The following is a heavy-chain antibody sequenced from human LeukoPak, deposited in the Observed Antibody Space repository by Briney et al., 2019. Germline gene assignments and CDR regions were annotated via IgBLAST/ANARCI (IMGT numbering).Heavy chain of an antibody. Sequence: PGGSLRLSCAASGFTFSIYAMSWVRQPPGKGLEWIGSIYYSGNTYYTPSLKSRVTISVDTSKNQFSLKLNSVTAADTAVFYCARLWRSRNTFDIWGQGTMVTVSS. D-gene: IGHD2/OR15-2a*01. CDR2: IYYSGNT. J-gene: IGHJ3*02. CDR3: ARLWRSRNTFDI. V-gene: IGHV4-39*01. CDR1: GFTFSIYA.